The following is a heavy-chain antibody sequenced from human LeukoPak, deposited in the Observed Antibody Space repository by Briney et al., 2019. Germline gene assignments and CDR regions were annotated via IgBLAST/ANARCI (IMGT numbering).Heavy chain of an antibody. CDR2: IDPSDSYT. CDR3: ARHQRHGHYDSSGYPDRYFQH. D-gene: IGHD3-22*01. CDR1: GYSFTSYW. J-gene: IGHJ1*01. Sequence: GESLRISCKGSGYSFTSYWISWVRQMPGKGLEWMGRIDPSDSYTNYSPSFQGHVTISADKSISTAYLQWSSLKASDTAMSYCARHQRHGHYDSSGYPDRYFQHWGQGTLVTVSS. V-gene: IGHV5-10-1*01.